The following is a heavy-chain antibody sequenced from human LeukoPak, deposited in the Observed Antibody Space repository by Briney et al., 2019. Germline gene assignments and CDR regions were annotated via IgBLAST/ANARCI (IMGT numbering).Heavy chain of an antibody. D-gene: IGHD6-19*01. V-gene: IGHV1-18*01. CDR1: GYTFTGYG. Sequence: ASVKASCKASGYTFTGYGISWVRQAPGQGLEWMGWISAYNGNTNYAQKLQGRVTMTTDTSTSTAYMELRSLRSDDTAVYYCARTVAVAGTDRYFDYWGQGTLVTVSS. CDR2: ISAYNGNT. CDR3: ARTVAVAGTDRYFDY. J-gene: IGHJ4*02.